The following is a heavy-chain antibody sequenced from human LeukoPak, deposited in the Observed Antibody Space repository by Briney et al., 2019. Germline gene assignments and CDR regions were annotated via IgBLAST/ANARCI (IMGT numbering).Heavy chain of an antibody. CDR2: IIPIFGTA. Sequence: GASVKVSCKASGGTFSSYAISWVRQAPGQGLEWMGGIIPIFGTANYAQKFQGRVTITADKSTSTAHMELSSLRSEDTAVYYCARVGGLYDYGDYGFDYWGQGTLVTVSS. D-gene: IGHD4-17*01. CDR1: GGTFSSYA. J-gene: IGHJ4*02. V-gene: IGHV1-69*06. CDR3: ARVGGLYDYGDYGFDY.